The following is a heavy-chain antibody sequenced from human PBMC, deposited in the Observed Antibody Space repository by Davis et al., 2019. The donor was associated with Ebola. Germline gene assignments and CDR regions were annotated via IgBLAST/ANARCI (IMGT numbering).Heavy chain of an antibody. Sequence: GESLKISCAASGFSYGDYWMNWVRQAPGKGLEWVANINQAGRETYYVDSVKGRFTISRDNAKKSLYLQVNSLRAEDTAVYYCTRGGTVTSLIYSYYGLDVWGQGTTVTVSS. CDR2: INQAGRET. J-gene: IGHJ6*02. CDR3: TRGGTVTSLIYSYYGLDV. CDR1: GFSYGDYW. D-gene: IGHD4-17*01. V-gene: IGHV3-7*01.